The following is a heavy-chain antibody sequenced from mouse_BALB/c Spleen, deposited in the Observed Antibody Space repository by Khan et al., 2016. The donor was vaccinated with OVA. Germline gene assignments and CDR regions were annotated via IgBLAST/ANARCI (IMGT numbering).Heavy chain of an antibody. J-gene: IGHJ3*01. CDR1: GYSITSDYA. CDR2: ISYSGST. D-gene: IGHD2-3*01. Sequence: EVQLQESGPGLVKPSQSLSLTCTVTGYSITSDYAWNWIRQFPGNKLEWMGYISYSGSTSYNPSLKSRLSITRDTSKNQFFLQLNSVTTEDTATYCCARGENGYYLAWFACWGQGTLVTVSA. V-gene: IGHV3-2*02. CDR3: ARGENGYYLAWFAC.